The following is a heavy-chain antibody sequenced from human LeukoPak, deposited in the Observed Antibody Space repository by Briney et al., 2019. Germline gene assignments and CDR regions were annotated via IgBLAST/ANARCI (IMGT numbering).Heavy chain of an antibody. CDR1: GGSITSTSYY. D-gene: IGHD1-26*01. J-gene: IGHJ3*01. V-gene: IGHV4-39*01. CDR2: IYYSGST. CDR3: ARAGGRYYVAAAFDL. Sequence: SETLSLTCTGSGGSITSTSYYWGWIRQPPGKGLEWIGFIYYSGSTYYNPSLKSRVTISVDTSKNQFSLKLNSVTAADTAVYYCARAGGRYYVAAAFDLWGQGTMVTVSS.